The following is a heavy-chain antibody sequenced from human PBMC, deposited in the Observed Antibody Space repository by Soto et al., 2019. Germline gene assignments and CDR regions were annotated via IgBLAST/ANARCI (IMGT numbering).Heavy chain of an antibody. D-gene: IGHD3-16*01. Sequence: QVQLVESGGGVVQPGRSLRLSCAGSGFSFSRFAIHWVRQAPGKGLEWVAVISYNGRNKHYVDSVKGRFTISRDNSQDTLYLQMDSLRPDDTAVYYCARQAKIGDRSQFYFDSWGQGTLVTVSS. V-gene: IGHV3-30*04. CDR3: ARQAKIGDRSQFYFDS. CDR1: GFSFSRFA. CDR2: ISYNGRNK. J-gene: IGHJ4*02.